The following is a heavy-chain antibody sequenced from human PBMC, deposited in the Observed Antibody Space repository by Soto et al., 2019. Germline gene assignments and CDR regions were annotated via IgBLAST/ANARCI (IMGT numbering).Heavy chain of an antibody. CDR3: TRLAVVGATIDY. V-gene: IGHV3-73*01. Sequence: PGGSLRLSCAASGFTFSGSAMHWVRQASGKGLEWVGRIRSKANSYATAYAASVKGRFTISRDDSKNTAYLQMNSLKTEDTAVYYCTRLAVVGATIDYWGQGTLVTVSS. D-gene: IGHD1-26*01. J-gene: IGHJ4*02. CDR2: IRSKANSYAT. CDR1: GFTFSGSA.